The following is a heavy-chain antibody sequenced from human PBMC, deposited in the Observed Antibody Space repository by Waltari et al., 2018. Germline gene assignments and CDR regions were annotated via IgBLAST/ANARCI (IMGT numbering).Heavy chain of an antibody. J-gene: IGHJ4*02. D-gene: IGHD4-17*01. CDR2: IYYSGST. CDR1: GGSISSSSYY. Sequence: QLQLQESGPGLVKPSATLSLTCTVSGGSISSSSYYWGWIRQPPGKGLEWIGSIYYSGSTYYNPSLKSRVTISVDTSKNQFSLKLSSVTAADTAVYYCARLDGDYPTGGYWGQGTLVTVSS. CDR3: ARLDGDYPTGGY. V-gene: IGHV4-39*01.